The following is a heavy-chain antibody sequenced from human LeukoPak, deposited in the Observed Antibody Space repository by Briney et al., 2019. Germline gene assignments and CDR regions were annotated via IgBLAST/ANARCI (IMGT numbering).Heavy chain of an antibody. CDR3: AKGLGYRSYYFDY. Sequence: GGSLRLSCAASGFIFSSYAMNWVRQAPGKGLEWVSGISGSGGSTYYADSVKGRFTISKGNSKNTLYLQMNSLRAEDTAVYYCAKGLGYRSYYFDYWGQGTLVTVSS. V-gene: IGHV3-23*01. CDR1: GFIFSSYA. D-gene: IGHD5-12*01. CDR2: ISGSGGST. J-gene: IGHJ4*02.